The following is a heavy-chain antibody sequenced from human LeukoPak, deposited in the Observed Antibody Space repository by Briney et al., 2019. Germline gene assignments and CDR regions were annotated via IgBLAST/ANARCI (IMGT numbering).Heavy chain of an antibody. J-gene: IGHJ4*02. Sequence: SETLSLTCAAYGGSFSGYYWSWIRQSPGKGLEWIGEINHSGSTNYNPSLKSRVTISVDTSKDQFSLKLSSVTAADTAVYYCARGTLRFLEWLSRSPTYYFDYWGQGTLVTVSS. D-gene: IGHD3-3*01. CDR2: INHSGST. CDR1: GGSFSGYY. V-gene: IGHV4-34*01. CDR3: ARGTLRFLEWLSRSPTYYFDY.